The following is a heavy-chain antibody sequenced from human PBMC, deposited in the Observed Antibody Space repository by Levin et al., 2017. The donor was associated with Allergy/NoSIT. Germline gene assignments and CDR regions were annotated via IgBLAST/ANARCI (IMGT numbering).Heavy chain of an antibody. CDR1: EYSFTNYW. CDR3: ARLIAAAANSPYYYYGMDV. J-gene: IGHJ6*02. V-gene: IGHV5-51*01. Sequence: SGESLKISCKGSEYSFTNYWIGWVRQMPGKGLEWMGIIYPGDSDTRYSPSFQGQVTISADKSISTAYLQWSSLKASDTAMYYCARLIAAAANSPYYYYGMDVWGQGTTVTVSS. D-gene: IGHD6-13*01. CDR2: IYPGDSDT.